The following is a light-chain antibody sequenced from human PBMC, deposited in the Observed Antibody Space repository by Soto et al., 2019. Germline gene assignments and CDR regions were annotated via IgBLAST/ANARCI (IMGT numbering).Light chain of an antibody. J-gene: IGLJ3*02. Sequence: QSVLTQSSSASASLGSSVKLTCTLNSGHSSYIIAWHQQQPGKAPRYLMKLEGSGSYNKGSGVPDRFSGSSSGADRYLTISNLQSEDEADYYCETWDSNSRVFGGGTQLTVL. CDR3: ETWDSNSRV. CDR1: SGHSSYI. CDR2: LEGSGSY. V-gene: IGLV4-60*03.